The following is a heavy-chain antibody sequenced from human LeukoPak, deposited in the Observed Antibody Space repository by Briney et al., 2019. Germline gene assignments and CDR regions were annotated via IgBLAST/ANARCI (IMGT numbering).Heavy chain of an antibody. CDR3: ARANERGSGSYYHFDH. CDR2: IYPNSGGT. J-gene: IGHJ4*02. D-gene: IGHD3-10*01. Sequence: GASVKVSCKASGYTFTGYYMHWVRQAPGQGLEWMGGIYPNSGGTNYAQKFQGRVTMTRDTSITTAYMELSRLSSDDTAVYYCARANERGSGSYYHFDHWGQGTLVTVSS. CDR1: GYTFTGYY. V-gene: IGHV1-2*02.